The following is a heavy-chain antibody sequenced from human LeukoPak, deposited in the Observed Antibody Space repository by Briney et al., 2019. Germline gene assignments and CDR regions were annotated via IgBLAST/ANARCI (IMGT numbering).Heavy chain of an antibody. J-gene: IGHJ4*02. CDR2: ISGSGGST. CDR3: ARMGNPATVTADY. Sequence: GGSLRLSCAASGFTFSSYAMSWVRQAPGKGLEWVSAISGSGGSTYYADSVKGRFTISRDNSKNTLYLQMNSLRAEGTAVYYCARMGNPATVTADYWGQGTLVTVSS. V-gene: IGHV3-23*01. D-gene: IGHD4-17*01. CDR1: GFTFSSYA.